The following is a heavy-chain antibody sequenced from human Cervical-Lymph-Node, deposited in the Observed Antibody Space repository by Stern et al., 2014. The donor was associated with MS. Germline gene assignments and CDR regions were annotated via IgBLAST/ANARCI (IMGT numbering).Heavy chain of an antibody. Sequence: QVQLQQWGAGLLKPSETLSLTCAVYGGSFSGYYWSWIRQPPGKGLEWIGEIHHSGSTNYNPSLKGGVPISVDTSKNQFSLKLSSVTAADTAVYYCARGVTMVRGVIPRYFDLWGRGTLVTVSS. V-gene: IGHV4-34*01. CDR2: IHHSGST. CDR1: GGSFSGYY. CDR3: ARGVTMVRGVIPRYFDL. D-gene: IGHD3-10*01. J-gene: IGHJ2*01.